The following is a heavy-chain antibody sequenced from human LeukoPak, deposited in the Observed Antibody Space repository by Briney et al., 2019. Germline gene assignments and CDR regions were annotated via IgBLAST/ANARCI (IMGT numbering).Heavy chain of an antibody. CDR2: IYHSGST. CDR1: GYSISSGYY. V-gene: IGHV4-38-2*01. J-gene: IGHJ4*02. Sequence: PSETLSLTCAVSGYSISSGYYWGWIRQPPGKGLEWIGSIYHSGSTYYNPSLKSRVTISVDMSKNQFSLKLSSVTAADTAVYYCARHLGLGSYFDYWGQGTLVTVSS. D-gene: IGHD7-27*01. CDR3: ARHLGLGSYFDY.